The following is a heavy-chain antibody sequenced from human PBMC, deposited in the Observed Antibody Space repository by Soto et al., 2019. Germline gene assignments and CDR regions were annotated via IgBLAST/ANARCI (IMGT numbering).Heavy chain of an antibody. J-gene: IGHJ4*02. V-gene: IGHV4-30-4*01. D-gene: IGHD4-17*01. CDR1: GGSISSGDYY. Sequence: SETLSLTCTVSGGSISSGDYYWSWIRQPPGKGLEWIGYIYYSGSTYYNPSLKSRVTISVDTSKNQFSLKLSSVTAADTAVYYCARDGRQGDYDYWGQGTLVTVSS. CDR2: IYYSGST. CDR3: ARDGRQGDYDY.